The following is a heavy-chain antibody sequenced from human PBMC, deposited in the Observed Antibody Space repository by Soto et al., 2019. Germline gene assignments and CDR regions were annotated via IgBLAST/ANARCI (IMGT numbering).Heavy chain of an antibody. Sequence: SCKASGYIFSNDYWTWIRQSPGKGLEWIGYIFHSGITDYNPSVKSRVTISIDKSRNLFSLNLTSVTAADTAVYYCARDRYFYDSRGYYRTLDSWGQGTLVTVSS. CDR3: ARDRYFYDSRGYYRTLDS. J-gene: IGHJ5*01. V-gene: IGHV4-59*01. CDR2: IFHSGIT. CDR1: GYIFSNDY. D-gene: IGHD3-22*01.